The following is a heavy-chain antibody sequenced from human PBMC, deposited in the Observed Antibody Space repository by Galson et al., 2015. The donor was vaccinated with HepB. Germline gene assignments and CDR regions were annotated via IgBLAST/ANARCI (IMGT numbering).Heavy chain of an antibody. CDR1: GGTFSSYA. CDR2: IIPILGIA. J-gene: IGHJ4*02. D-gene: IGHD1-26*01. CDR3: ARARSLIDSGSFD. Sequence: SVKVSCKASGGTFSSYAISWVRQAPGQGLEWMGRIIPILGIANYAQKFQGRVTITADKSTSTAYMELSSLRSEDTAVYYCARARSLIDSGSFDWGQGTLVTVSS. V-gene: IGHV1-69*04.